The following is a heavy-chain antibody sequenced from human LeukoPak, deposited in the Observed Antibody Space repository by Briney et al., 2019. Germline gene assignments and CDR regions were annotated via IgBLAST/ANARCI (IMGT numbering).Heavy chain of an antibody. CDR2: IKPNSGGT. CDR3: ARAYGSGLHDVFDI. V-gene: IGHV1-2*02. D-gene: IGHD3-10*01. J-gene: IGHJ3*02. Sequence: APVTVSCSPSGYTFTHYYMHRVPRAPGQAREGMGWIKPNSGGTNSAQKFQGRVTITRDTSIKTAYMELSRLRSDDAAVYYCARAYGSGLHDVFDIWGRGTLVTISS. CDR1: GYTFTHYY.